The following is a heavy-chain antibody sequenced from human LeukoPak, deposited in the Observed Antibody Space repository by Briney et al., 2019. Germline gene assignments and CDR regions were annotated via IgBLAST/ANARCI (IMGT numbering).Heavy chain of an antibody. CDR2: IYYSGST. Sequence: PSETLSLTCTVSGGSISSSSYYWGWIRQPPGKGLEWIGSIYYSGSTYYNPSLKSRVTISVDTSKNQFSLKLSSVTAADTAVYYCAREATGSGAFDIWGQGTMVTVSS. V-gene: IGHV4-39*07. CDR3: AREATGSGAFDI. CDR1: GGSISSSSYY. D-gene: IGHD1-1*01. J-gene: IGHJ3*02.